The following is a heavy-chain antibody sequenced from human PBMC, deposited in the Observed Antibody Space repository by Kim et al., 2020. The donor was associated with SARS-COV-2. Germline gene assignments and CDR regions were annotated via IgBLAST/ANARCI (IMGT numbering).Heavy chain of an antibody. V-gene: IGHV3-23*01. Sequence: GGSTYNADSVKGRFTISRDNSKNTLYLQRNSLRAEDTAVYYCAKDPGDYIDWGQGTLVTVSS. D-gene: IGHD4-17*01. J-gene: IGHJ4*02. CDR3: AKDPGDYID. CDR2: GGST.